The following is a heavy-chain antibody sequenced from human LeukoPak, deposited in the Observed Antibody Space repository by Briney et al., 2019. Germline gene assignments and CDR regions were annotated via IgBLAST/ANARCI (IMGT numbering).Heavy chain of an antibody. CDR2: IYNGDNT. V-gene: IGHV3-66*01. J-gene: IGHJ4*02. CDR3: ARASRWLAFDN. Sequence: GGSLRLSCEASGFTFISYWMSWVRQAPGKGLEWVSVIYNGDNTYYADSVQGRFTISKDNSKNTLYLQMNSLRPEDTAVYFCARASRWLAFDNWGQGTLVTVSS. D-gene: IGHD6-19*01. CDR1: GFTFISYW.